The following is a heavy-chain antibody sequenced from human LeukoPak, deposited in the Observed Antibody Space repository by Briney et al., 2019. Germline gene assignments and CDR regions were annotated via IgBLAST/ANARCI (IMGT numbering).Heavy chain of an antibody. CDR1: GFTFRSYA. D-gene: IGHD6-19*01. CDR2: ISASGGST. Sequence: GGSLGLSCAASGFTFRSYAMSWVRQAPGKGLEWVSGISASGGSTYYADSVKGRFTISRDNSKNTLYLQMNSLRAEDTAVYYCAKDGGSSGWGPYYFDYWGQGTLVTVSS. V-gene: IGHV3-23*01. CDR3: AKDGGSSGWGPYYFDY. J-gene: IGHJ4*02.